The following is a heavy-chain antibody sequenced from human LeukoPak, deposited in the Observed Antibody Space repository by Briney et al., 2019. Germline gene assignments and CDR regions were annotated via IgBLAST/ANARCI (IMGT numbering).Heavy chain of an antibody. J-gene: IGHJ4*02. Sequence: SETLSLTCTVSGGSISSYYWSWIRQHPGKGLEWIGYIYYSGSTYYNPSLKSRVTISVDTSKNQFSLKLSSVTAADTAVYCCARGAGAIFGVVINYFDYWGQGTLVTVSS. D-gene: IGHD3-3*01. CDR1: GGSISSYY. CDR3: ARGAGAIFGVVINYFDY. V-gene: IGHV4-59*06. CDR2: IYYSGST.